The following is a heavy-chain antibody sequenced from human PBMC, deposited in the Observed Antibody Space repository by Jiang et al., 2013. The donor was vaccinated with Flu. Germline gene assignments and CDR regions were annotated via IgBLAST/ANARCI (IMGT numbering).Heavy chain of an antibody. D-gene: IGHD3-10*01. Sequence: VQLLESGGGLEQPGRSLILSCVASGFTFNDYAMHWVRQPPGRGLEWVSGIYWNSDRIGYADSVKGRFTISRDNAKNSLYLQMNSLSDADTALYFCIKETSPGGADVWGQGDHGHRLL. CDR1: GFTFNDYA. V-gene: IGHV3-9*01. CDR3: IKETSPGGADV. CDR2: IYWNSDRI. J-gene: IGHJ6*02.